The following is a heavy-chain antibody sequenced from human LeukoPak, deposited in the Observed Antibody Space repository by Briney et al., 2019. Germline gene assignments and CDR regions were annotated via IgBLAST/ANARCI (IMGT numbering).Heavy chain of an antibody. CDR2: IKQDGSEK. J-gene: IGHJ4*02. D-gene: IGHD3-10*01. CDR3: ARDWSLDYGSGSYL. Sequence: GGSLRLSCAASVFTFNSYCMTWVRQAAGKGLEWVSTIKQDGSEKYYVDSVKGRFTISRDNAKNSLYLQMNSLRAEDTALYHCARDWSLDYGSGSYLWGQGTLVTVSS. CDR1: VFTFNSYC. V-gene: IGHV3-7*03.